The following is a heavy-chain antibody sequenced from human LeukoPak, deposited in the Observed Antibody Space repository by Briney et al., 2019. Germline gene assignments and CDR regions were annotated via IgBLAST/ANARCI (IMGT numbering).Heavy chain of an antibody. Sequence: SETLSLTCTVSGGSISSYYWSWIRQPPGKGLEWIGYIYYSGSTNYNPSLKSRVTISVDTSKNQFSPKLSSVTAADTAVYYCARGGRWELLRNEYGYWGQGTLVTVSS. CDR2: IYYSGST. V-gene: IGHV4-59*12. CDR1: GGSISSYY. CDR3: ARGGRWELLRNEYGY. J-gene: IGHJ4*02. D-gene: IGHD1-26*01.